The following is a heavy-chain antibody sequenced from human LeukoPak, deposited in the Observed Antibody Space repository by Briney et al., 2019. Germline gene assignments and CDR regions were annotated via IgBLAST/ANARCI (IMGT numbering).Heavy chain of an antibody. CDR1: GFTFGSYS. D-gene: IGHD6-13*01. CDR2: VSSSSSYI. V-gene: IGHV3-21*01. CDR3: ARDPRGSYYVDY. J-gene: IGHJ4*02. Sequence: PGGSLRLSCAASGFTFGSYSMNWVRQAPGKGLEWVSSVSSSSSYILYADSVKGRFTISRDNAKNSLYLQMHSLRAEDTAVYYCARDPRGSYYVDYWGQGTLVTVSS.